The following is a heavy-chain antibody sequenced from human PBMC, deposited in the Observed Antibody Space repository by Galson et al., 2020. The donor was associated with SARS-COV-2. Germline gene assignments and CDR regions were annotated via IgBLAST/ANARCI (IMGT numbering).Heavy chain of an antibody. CDR2: IWYDGSNK. Sequence: GGYLRLSCAASGFTYSRYGMHWVRQAPGKGLEWVALIWYDGSNKYYADSVKGRFTISRDNSKNTLYLQMNSLRAEDTAVYYCAKDKGSEGDFDWLFAEALNYFDYWGQGTLVTVSS. J-gene: IGHJ4*02. CDR1: GFTYSRYG. D-gene: IGHD3-9*01. CDR3: AKDKGSEGDFDWLFAEALNYFDY. V-gene: IGHV3-33*06.